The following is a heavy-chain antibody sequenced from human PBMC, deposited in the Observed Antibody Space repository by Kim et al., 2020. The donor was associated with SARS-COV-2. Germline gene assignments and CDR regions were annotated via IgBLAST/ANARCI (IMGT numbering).Heavy chain of an antibody. V-gene: IGHV4-31*02. D-gene: IGHD3-10*01. Sequence: YDNPALESRVTISVDTSKNQFSLMLSSVTAAETAVYYCARDQSGAGTHNWFDPWGQGTLVTVAS. J-gene: IGHJ5*02. CDR3: ARDQSGAGTHNWFDP.